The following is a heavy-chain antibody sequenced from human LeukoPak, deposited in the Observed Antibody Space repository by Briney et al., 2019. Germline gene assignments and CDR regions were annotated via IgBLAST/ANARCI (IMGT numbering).Heavy chain of an antibody. J-gene: IGHJ4*02. Sequence: SDTLSLTCSVSGGSVSSGSYNWSWIRQPPGKGLEWIGYIHYSGSTNYNPSLKSRVTISVDTSKNQFSLKLSSVTAADTAVYYCAREYDSSGYYYFDYWGQGTLVTVSS. D-gene: IGHD3-22*01. CDR3: AREYDSSGYYYFDY. CDR1: GGSVSSGSYN. V-gene: IGHV4-61*01. CDR2: IHYSGST.